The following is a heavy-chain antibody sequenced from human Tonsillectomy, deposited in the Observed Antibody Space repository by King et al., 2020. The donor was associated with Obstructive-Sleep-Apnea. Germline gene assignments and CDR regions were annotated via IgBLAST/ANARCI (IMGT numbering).Heavy chain of an antibody. CDR3: ARAGVGSAAPMDV. CDR2: ISSSSSYI. V-gene: IGHV3-21*01. D-gene: IGHD2-8*01. CDR1: GFTFSSYS. J-gene: IGHJ6*02. Sequence: VQLVESGGGLVKPGGSLRLSCAASGFTFSSYSMNWVRQAPGKGLEWVSSISSSSSYIYYADSVKGRFTISRDNAKNSLYLQMNSLRAEDTALYYCARAGVGSAAPMDVWGQGTTVTVSS.